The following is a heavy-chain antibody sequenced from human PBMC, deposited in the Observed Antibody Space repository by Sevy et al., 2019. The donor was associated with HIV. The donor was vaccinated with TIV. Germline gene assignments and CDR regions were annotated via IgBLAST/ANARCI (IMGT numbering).Heavy chain of an antibody. D-gene: IGHD5-18*01. Sequence: GGSLRLSCAASGFTFRNYALGWVRQAPGKGLEWVSALSGSGDNAYYADSVKGRFTNSRDNSKDTLNLQMKSLRAEDTAMYYCAKDIAGAYTYGYDSANFDYWGQGTLVTVSS. CDR2: LSGSGDNA. V-gene: IGHV3-23*01. CDR3: AKDIAGAYTYGYDSANFDY. J-gene: IGHJ4*02. CDR1: GFTFRNYA.